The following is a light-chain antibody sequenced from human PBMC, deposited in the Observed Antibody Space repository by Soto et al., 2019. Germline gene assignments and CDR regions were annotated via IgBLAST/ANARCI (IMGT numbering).Light chain of an antibody. CDR2: KDN. Sequence: SYELTQPSSVSVSPGQTAKITCSGDVLAKKYARWFQQKPGQAPVLVIYKDNERPSGIPERFSGSSSGTTVTLTISGAQVDDEADYYCYSAADNDAVFGGGTKVTVL. CDR1: VLAKKY. J-gene: IGLJ3*02. V-gene: IGLV3-27*01. CDR3: YSAADNDAV.